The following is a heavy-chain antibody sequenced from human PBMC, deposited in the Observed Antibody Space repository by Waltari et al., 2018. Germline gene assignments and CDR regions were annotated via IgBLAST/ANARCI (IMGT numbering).Heavy chain of an antibody. CDR3: ARMPYYYDSSGPPGSDY. Sequence: EVQLVASGGGVVRPGGSLRLSCAASGFTFDEYGMNGVRQAPGKGLEWVSGINWNGGSTVYADSVKGRFTISRDNAKNSLYLQMNSLRAEDTALYYCARMPYYYDSSGPPGSDYWGQGTLVTVSS. V-gene: IGHV3-20*04. CDR1: GFTFDEYG. J-gene: IGHJ4*02. CDR2: INWNGGST. D-gene: IGHD3-22*01.